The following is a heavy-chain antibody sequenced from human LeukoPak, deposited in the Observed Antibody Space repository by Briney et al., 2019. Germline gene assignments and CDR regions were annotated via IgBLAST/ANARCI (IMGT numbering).Heavy chain of an antibody. Sequence: SVKVSCKASGGTFSSYAISWVRQAPGQGLEWMGGIIPIFGTANYAQKFQGRVTITADESTSTAYMELSSLRSEDTAVYYCARDNCSGGSCYPGDFQHWGQGTLVTVSS. CDR1: GGTFSSYA. J-gene: IGHJ1*01. CDR3: ARDNCSGGSCYPGDFQH. D-gene: IGHD2-15*01. CDR2: IIPIFGTA. V-gene: IGHV1-69*13.